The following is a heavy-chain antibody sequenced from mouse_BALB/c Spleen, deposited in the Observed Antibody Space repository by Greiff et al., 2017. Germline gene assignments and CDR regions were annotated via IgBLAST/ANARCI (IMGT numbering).Heavy chain of an antibody. D-gene: IGHD2-1*01. V-gene: IGHV2-9*02. J-gene: IGHJ4*01. CDR2: IWAGGST. CDR3: AGGFYGNYVSYAMDY. Sequence: QVQLQQSGPGLVAPSQSLSITCTVSGFSLTSYGVHWVRQPPGKGLEWLGVIWAGGSTNYNSALMSRLSISKDNSKSQVFLKMNSLQTDDTAMYYCAGGFYGNYVSYAMDYWGQGTSVTVSS. CDR1: GFSLTSYG.